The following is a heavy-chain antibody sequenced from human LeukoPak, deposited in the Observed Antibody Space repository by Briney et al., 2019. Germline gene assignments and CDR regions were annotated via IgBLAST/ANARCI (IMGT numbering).Heavy chain of an antibody. V-gene: IGHV4-30-4*08. CDR1: GDSITRGDYY. CDR2: IYYSGST. Sequence: PSETLSLTCTVSGDSITRGDYYWTWIRQPPGKGLEWIGYIYYSGSTYYNPSLKSRVTISVDTSKNQFPLKLSSVTAADTAVYYCARGDLYSSSWSDWGQGTLVTVSS. CDR3: ARGDLYSSSWSD. J-gene: IGHJ4*02. D-gene: IGHD6-13*01.